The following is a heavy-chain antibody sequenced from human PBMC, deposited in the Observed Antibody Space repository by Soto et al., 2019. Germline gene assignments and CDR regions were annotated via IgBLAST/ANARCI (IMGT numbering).Heavy chain of an antibody. Sequence: GGSLRLSCAASGFGFTFSTSAMSWVRQAPGKGLEWVSTFRESGGTTHYADSVKGRFTISRDNAKNSLYLQMNSLRAEDTAVYYCARGRSSVHFDYWGQGTLVTVSS. CDR1: GFGFTFSTSA. CDR3: ARGRSSVHFDY. J-gene: IGHJ4*02. D-gene: IGHD3-10*01. CDR2: FRESGGTT. V-gene: IGHV3-23*01.